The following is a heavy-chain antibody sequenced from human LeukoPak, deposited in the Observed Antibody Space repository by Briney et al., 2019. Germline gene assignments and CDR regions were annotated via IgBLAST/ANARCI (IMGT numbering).Heavy chain of an antibody. D-gene: IGHD6-19*01. CDR2: ISGSGGST. CDR1: VFTFSSYS. V-gene: IGHV3-23*01. Sequence: GGSLRLSCAASVFTFSSYSMSWVRQAPWKGREWVSAISGSGGSTYYADSVKGRFTISRDNSKNTLYLQMNSLRAEDTAVYYCAKDGSSSGWYEPKYYFDYWGQGTLVTVSS. CDR3: AKDGSSSGWYEPKYYFDY. J-gene: IGHJ4*02.